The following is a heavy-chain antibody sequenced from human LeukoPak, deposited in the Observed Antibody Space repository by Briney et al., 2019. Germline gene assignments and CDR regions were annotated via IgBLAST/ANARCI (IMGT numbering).Heavy chain of an antibody. V-gene: IGHV1-8*01. CDR3: SRGTRSWDS. J-gene: IGHJ4*02. CDR1: GYTFTSYD. Sequence: RASVKVSCKASGYTFTSYDINWVRRATGQGLEWMGRMNPNSGNTGYAQKFQGRVTMTRNTSISTAYMELSSLRSDDTAVYYCSRGTRSWDSWGQGTLLTVSS. CDR2: MNPNSGNT.